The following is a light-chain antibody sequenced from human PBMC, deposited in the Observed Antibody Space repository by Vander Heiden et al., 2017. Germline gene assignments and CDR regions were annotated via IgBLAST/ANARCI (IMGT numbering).Light chain of an antibody. V-gene: IGLV3-1*01. CDR3: QAWDSTTAKV. Sequence: YELTQPTSVSLSPGQTASITCSGHNLGNNYVAWYLQKPGQPPLVVIFQDSERPSGIPDRFSGSNSGNTATLTISGGQEVDEADYYCQAWDSTTAKVFGTGTKVTVL. CDR2: QDS. J-gene: IGLJ1*01. CDR1: NLGNNY.